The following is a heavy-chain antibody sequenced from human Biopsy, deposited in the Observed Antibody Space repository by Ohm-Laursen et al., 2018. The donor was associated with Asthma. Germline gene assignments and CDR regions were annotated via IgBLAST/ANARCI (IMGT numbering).Heavy chain of an antibody. CDR2: ISYDGSNK. Sequence: SLRLSCTASGFTFSSYGMHWVRQAPGKGLEWVAVISYDGSNKYYADSVKGRFTISRDNAKNSLYLQMNSLRAEDTAVYYCARTFHFWSPYHAEHYQLWGQGTLVTVS. CDR3: ARTFHFWSPYHAEHYQL. V-gene: IGHV3-30*03. D-gene: IGHD3-3*01. J-gene: IGHJ1*01. CDR1: GFTFSSYG.